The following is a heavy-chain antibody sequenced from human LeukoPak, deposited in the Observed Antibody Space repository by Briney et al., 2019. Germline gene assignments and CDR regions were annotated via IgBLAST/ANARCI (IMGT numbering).Heavy chain of an antibody. CDR1: AFTFSSYA. J-gene: IGHJ4*02. CDR3: AKDRRPFSQEPTDY. D-gene: IGHD4-11*01. Sequence: GGSLRLSCAASAFTFSSYAMNWVRQAPGKGLEWVSAISGSGGSTYYADSVKGRFTISRDNSKNTLYLQMNSLRAEDTAVYYCAKDRRPFSQEPTDYWGQGTLVTVSS. CDR2: ISGSGGST. V-gene: IGHV3-23*01.